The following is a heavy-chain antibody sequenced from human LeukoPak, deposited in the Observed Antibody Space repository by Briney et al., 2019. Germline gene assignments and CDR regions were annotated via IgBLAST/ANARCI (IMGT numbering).Heavy chain of an antibody. V-gene: IGHV3-23*01. CDR1: GFTISNFA. CDR3: AKGDTGMVRRYYFDY. CDR2: ISGSGSST. Sequence: GGSLRLSCEASGFTISNFAMSWVRRAPGKGLEWVSSISGSGSSTYYSDSLKGRFTLSKDNYKNTLYLQMTSLRAEDTAVYYCAKGDTGMVRRYYFDYWGQGTLVTVSS. J-gene: IGHJ4*02. D-gene: IGHD5-18*01.